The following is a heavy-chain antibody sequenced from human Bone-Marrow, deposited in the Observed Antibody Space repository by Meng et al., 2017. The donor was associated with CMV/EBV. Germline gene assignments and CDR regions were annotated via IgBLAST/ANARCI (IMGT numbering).Heavy chain of an antibody. CDR2: INPNSGGT. J-gene: IGHJ6*02. CDR3: AREYCSSTSCYGMDV. D-gene: IGHD2-2*01. Sequence: ASVKVSCKASGYTFTAYYMHWVRQAPGQGLEWMGWINPNSGGTNYAQKFQGRVTMTRDTSISTAYMELSRLRSDDTAVYYCAREYCSSTSCYGMDVWGQGTTVTVSS. CDR1: GYTFTAYY. V-gene: IGHV1-2*02.